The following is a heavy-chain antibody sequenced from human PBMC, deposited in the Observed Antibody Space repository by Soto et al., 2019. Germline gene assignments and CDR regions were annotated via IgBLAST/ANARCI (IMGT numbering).Heavy chain of an antibody. Sequence: QVQLVQSGAEVKKPGSSVKVSCKASGGTFRSYAMSWVRQAPGQGLEWMGEVIPIFGITNYAQKFQGRVTITADDSTSTAYMELSSLRSEDTAVYYCARDRATCGGECVGWFDPWGQGTLVTVSS. CDR3: ARDRATCGGECVGWFDP. CDR1: GGTFRSYA. V-gene: IGHV1-69*01. CDR2: VIPIFGIT. J-gene: IGHJ5*02. D-gene: IGHD2-21*01.